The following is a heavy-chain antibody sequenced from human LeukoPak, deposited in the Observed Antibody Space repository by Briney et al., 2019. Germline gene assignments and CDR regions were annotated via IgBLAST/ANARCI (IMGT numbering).Heavy chain of an antibody. CDR1: GFTFSSYS. CDR3: ARVVGQLVRYYFDY. Sequence: GGSLRLSCAASGFTFSSYSMNWVRQAPGKGLEWVSSISSSGSYIYYADSVKGRFTISRDNAKNSLYLQMDSLRVEDTAVYYCARVVGQLVRYYFDYWGQGTLVTVSS. D-gene: IGHD6-13*01. J-gene: IGHJ4*02. CDR2: ISSSGSYI. V-gene: IGHV3-21*01.